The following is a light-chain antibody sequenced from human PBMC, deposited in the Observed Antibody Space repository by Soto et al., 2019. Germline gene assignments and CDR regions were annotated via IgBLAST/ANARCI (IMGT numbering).Light chain of an antibody. CDR2: DAS. Sequence: EIVVTQSPATLSLSPGERTTLSCRASQSVSSYLAWYQQKPGQAPRLLIYDASNRATGIPARFSGSGSGADFTLTISSLEPEDFAFYYCQQRSNWPPSLTFGGGTKVEIK. CDR1: QSVSSY. CDR3: QQRSNWPPSLT. V-gene: IGKV3-11*01. J-gene: IGKJ4*01.